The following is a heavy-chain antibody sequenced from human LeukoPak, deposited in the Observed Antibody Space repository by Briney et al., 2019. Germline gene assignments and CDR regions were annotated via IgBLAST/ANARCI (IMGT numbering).Heavy chain of an antibody. J-gene: IGHJ4*02. CDR1: GFTFSTSA. CDR2: VDYDSSHI. D-gene: IGHD3-9*01. V-gene: IGHV3-21*01. CDR3: TRDPLRYLRVGHYDY. Sequence: GGSLRLSCAASGFTFSTSAMNWVRQVPGKGLEWVSSVDYDSSHIYYAASVRGRFTISRDNARDSVYLQMDSLRVEDTAVYYCTRDPLRYLRVGHYDYWGQGTLVAVSS.